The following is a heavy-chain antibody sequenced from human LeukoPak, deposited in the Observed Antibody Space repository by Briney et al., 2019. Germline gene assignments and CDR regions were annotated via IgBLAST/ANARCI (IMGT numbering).Heavy chain of an antibody. J-gene: IGHJ4*02. Sequence: GGSLRLSCTASGFTFGDYLMRWFRQAAGKGLEWIGFISGGTTEYAASVKGRFTISRDDSTSIAYLQMNSLTTEDTAVYYCSRGSGWLSVYWGQGTLVTVSS. CDR3: SRGSGWLSVY. V-gene: IGHV3-49*03. CDR2: ISGGTT. CDR1: GFTFGDYL. D-gene: IGHD6-19*01.